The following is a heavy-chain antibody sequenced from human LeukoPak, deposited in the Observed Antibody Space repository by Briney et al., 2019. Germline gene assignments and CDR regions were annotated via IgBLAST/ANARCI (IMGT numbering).Heavy chain of an antibody. V-gene: IGHV4-39*01. CDR2: IYYSGST. D-gene: IGHD2/OR15-2a*01. CDR3: ARLPTFDAFDI. CDR1: VGSINSGSYY. J-gene: IGHJ3*02. Sequence: SETLSLTCTVSVGSINSGSYYWGWIRQPPGKGVEWIGYIYYSGSTYYNPSLKSRVTISVDTSKNQFSLRLSSVTAADTAVYYCARLPTFDAFDIWGQGTMVTVSS.